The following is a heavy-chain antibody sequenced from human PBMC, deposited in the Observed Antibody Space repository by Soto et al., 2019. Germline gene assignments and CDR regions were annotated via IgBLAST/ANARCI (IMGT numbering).Heavy chain of an antibody. CDR1: GGSISSYY. Sequence: SETLSLTCTVSGGSISSYYWSWIRQPPGKGLEWIGYIYYSGSTNYNPSLKSRVTISVDTSKNQFSLKLSSVTAADTAVYYCARDRGSWLLYAFDIWGQGTMVTV. CDR3: ARDRGSWLLYAFDI. CDR2: IYYSGST. D-gene: IGHD6-13*01. J-gene: IGHJ3*02. V-gene: IGHV4-59*01.